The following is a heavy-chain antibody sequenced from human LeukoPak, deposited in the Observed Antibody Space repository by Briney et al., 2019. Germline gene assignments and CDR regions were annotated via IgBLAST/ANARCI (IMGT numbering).Heavy chain of an antibody. CDR1: GGSISSSSYY. Sequence: SETLSLTCTVSGGSISSSSYYWGWIRQPPGKGLEWIGSIYYSGSTYYNPSLKSRVTISVDTSKNQFSLKLSSVTAADTAVYYCVSELSGYYHVKPKYYFDYWGQGTLVTVS. CDR2: IYYSGST. D-gene: IGHD3-22*01. J-gene: IGHJ4*02. V-gene: IGHV4-39*07. CDR3: VSELSGYYHVKPKYYFDY.